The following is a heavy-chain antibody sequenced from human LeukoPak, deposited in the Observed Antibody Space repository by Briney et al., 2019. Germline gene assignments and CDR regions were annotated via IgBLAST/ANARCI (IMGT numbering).Heavy chain of an antibody. V-gene: IGHV5-51*01. D-gene: IGHD7-27*01. CDR3: ARPQDFGLTGMNAFDI. J-gene: IGHJ3*02. CDR2: IYPDDSDT. CDR1: GYSFTNYW. Sequence: GESLKISCKASGYSFTNYWIGWVRQMPGKGLEWMGIIYPDDSDTKYSPSFQGQVTISADKSISTAYLQWSSLKASDTAMYYCARPQDFGLTGMNAFDIWGQGTMVTVSS.